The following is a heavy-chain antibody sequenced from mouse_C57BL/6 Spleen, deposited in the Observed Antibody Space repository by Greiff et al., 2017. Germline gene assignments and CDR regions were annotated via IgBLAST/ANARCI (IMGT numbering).Heavy chain of an antibody. CDR3: APVVEPPCAY. J-gene: IGHJ3*01. D-gene: IGHD1-1*01. CDR1: GYTFTGYW. Sequence: QVQLQQSGAELMKPGASVKLSCKATGYTFTGYWIEWVKQRPGHGLEWIGEILPGSGSTNYNEKFKGKATFTVDTSSNTAYMQLSSLTTEDSAIYYCAPVVEPPCAYWGQGTLVTVSA. V-gene: IGHV1-9*01. CDR2: ILPGSGST.